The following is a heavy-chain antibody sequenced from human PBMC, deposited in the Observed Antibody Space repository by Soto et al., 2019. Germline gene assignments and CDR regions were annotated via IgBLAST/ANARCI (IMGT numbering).Heavy chain of an antibody. CDR3: ARDKIAAQRLTENWFDP. CDR1: GFTFSSYG. CDR2: IWYDGSNK. Sequence: PGGSLRLSCAASGFTFSSYGMHWVRQAPGKGLGWVAVIWYDGSNKYYADSVKGRFTISRDNSKNTLYLQMNSLRAEDTAVYYCARDKIAAQRLTENWFDPWGQGTMVTVSS. J-gene: IGHJ5*02. V-gene: IGHV3-33*01. D-gene: IGHD6-25*01.